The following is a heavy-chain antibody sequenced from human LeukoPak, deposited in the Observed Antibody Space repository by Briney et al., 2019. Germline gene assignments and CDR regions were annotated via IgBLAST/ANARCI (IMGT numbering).Heavy chain of an antibody. D-gene: IGHD2-21*02. J-gene: IGHJ4*02. V-gene: IGHV3-21*01. CDR2: ISRSGKYI. Sequence: PGGSLRLSCVASGFTFRNLGMTWSGKAQGKGLEWSHSISRSGKYIYYTDSVKGRFTISRDNAKSSLFLEMNSLRAEDTALYYCAPYHCAIDCASALTTPAPGYWGQGTLVTVSS. CDR1: GFTFRNLG. CDR3: APYHCAIDCASALTTPAPGY.